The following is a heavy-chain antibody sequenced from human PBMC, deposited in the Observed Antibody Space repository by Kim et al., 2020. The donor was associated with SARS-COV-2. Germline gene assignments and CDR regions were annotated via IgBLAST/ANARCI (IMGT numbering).Heavy chain of an antibody. J-gene: IGHJ4*02. Sequence: DSVKGRLTIYRDNAKNSLYLQMNSLRAEDTAVYYCAREGGYSSSWYSSDYWGQGTLVTVSS. D-gene: IGHD6-13*01. CDR3: AREGGYSSSWYSSDY. V-gene: IGHV3-11*05.